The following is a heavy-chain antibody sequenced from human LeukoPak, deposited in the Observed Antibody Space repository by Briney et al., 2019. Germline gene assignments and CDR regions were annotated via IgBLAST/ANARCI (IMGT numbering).Heavy chain of an antibody. D-gene: IGHD1-26*01. CDR2: ISYDGSNK. Sequence: GGSLRLSCAASGFTFSSYAMHWVRQAPGKGLEWVAVISYDGSNKYYADSVKGRFTISRDNSKNTLYLQMNSLSAEDTAVYYCARDQASGSYYKDYFDYWGQGTLVTVSS. CDR1: GFTFSSYA. J-gene: IGHJ4*02. CDR3: ARDQASGSYYKDYFDY. V-gene: IGHV3-30*04.